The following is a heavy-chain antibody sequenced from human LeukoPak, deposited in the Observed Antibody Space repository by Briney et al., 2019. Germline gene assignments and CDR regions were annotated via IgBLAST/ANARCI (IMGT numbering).Heavy chain of an antibody. J-gene: IGHJ4*02. V-gene: IGHV3-21*01. CDR3: ARLDYGSGSYCDDY. D-gene: IGHD3-10*01. Sequence: GGGLRLSCAASGFTFSSYSMNWVRQAQGKGLEWVSFISSSSSYIYYADSVKGRFTISRDNAKNSLYLQMNSLRAEDTAVFYCARLDYGSGSYCDDYWGQGTLVTVSS. CDR1: GFTFSSYS. CDR2: ISSSSSYI.